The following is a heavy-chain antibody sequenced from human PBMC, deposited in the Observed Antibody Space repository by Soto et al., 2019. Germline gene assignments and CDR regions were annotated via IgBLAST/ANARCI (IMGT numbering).Heavy chain of an antibody. CDR3: ASHKVLRYSYGRYYFDY. V-gene: IGHV4-39*01. Sequence: ETLSLTCTVSGGSISSSSYYWGWIRQPPGKGLEWIGSIYYSGSTYYNPSLKSRVTISVDTSKNQFSLKLSSVTAADTAVYYCASHKVLRYSYGRYYFDYWGQGTLVTVSS. CDR1: GGSISSSSYY. J-gene: IGHJ4*02. D-gene: IGHD5-18*01. CDR2: IYYSGST.